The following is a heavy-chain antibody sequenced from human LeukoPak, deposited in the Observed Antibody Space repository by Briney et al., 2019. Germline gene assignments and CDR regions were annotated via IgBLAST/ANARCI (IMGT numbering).Heavy chain of an antibody. CDR3: AGRDCSDGVCHFDP. CDR1: GFTFSSYS. J-gene: IGHJ5*02. D-gene: IGHD2-8*01. V-gene: IGHV3-21*01. CDR2: ISSSSSYI. Sequence: PGESLRLSCAASGFTFSSYSMNWVRQAPGKGLEWVSSISSSSSYIYYADSVKGRFTISRDNAKNSLYLQMDSLRVEDTAVYYCAGRDCSDGVCHFDPWGQGTLVTVSS.